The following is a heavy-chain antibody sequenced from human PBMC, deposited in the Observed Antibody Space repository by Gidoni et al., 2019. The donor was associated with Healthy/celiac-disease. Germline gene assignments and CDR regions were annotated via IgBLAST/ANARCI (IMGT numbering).Heavy chain of an antibody. D-gene: IGHD6-6*01. V-gene: IGHV2-5*02. CDR1: GFSLSTSGVG. CDR3: AHRPPSYYFDY. CDR2: IYWDDAK. J-gene: IGHJ4*02. Sequence: QITLKESGPTLVKPTQTLTLTCTFSGFSLSTSGVGVGWIRQPPGKALEWLALIYWDDAKRYSPSLKSSLTITKDTSKNQVVLTMTNMDPVDTATYYCAHRPPSYYFDYWGQGTLVTVSS.